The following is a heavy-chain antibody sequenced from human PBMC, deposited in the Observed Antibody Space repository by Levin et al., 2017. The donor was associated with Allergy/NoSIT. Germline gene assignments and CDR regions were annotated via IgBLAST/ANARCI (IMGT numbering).Heavy chain of an antibody. CDR1: GYTFTDYY. CDR2: INPNDGST. CDR3: ARGLNLWPLEY. V-gene: IGHV1-46*01. J-gene: IGHJ4*02. Sequence: GESLKISCKASGYTFTDYYIHWVRQAPGQGLEWMAMINPNDGSTTYPPKFRGRVTMTRYTSTGTVYMEVSSLRSEDTAVYYCARGLNLWPLEYWGQGTLVTVSS. D-gene: IGHD3-10*01.